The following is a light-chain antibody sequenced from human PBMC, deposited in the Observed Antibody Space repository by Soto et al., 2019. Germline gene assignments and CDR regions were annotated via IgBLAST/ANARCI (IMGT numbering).Light chain of an antibody. Sequence: DIQLTQSPSFLSASVGDRVTITCRASQGISSYLAWYQQKPWKAPKLLIYAASTLQSGVPSRFSGSGSGTEFTLTISSLQPEDFATYYCQQLNSYPPFTFGPGTKVDIK. CDR3: QQLNSYPPFT. CDR1: QGISSY. J-gene: IGKJ3*01. V-gene: IGKV1-9*01. CDR2: AAS.